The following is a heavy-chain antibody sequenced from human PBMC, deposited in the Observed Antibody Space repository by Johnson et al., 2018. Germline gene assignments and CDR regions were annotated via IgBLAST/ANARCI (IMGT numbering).Heavy chain of an antibody. CDR1: GGYIRSYY. J-gene: IGHJ6*02. Sequence: QVQLQESGPGLVNPSETLSLTCSVSGGYIRSYYWTWIRQPPGKGLEWIGYMYYGGNTNYNPSLKSRVTISVDTSKNEFSLKLTSVTAADPAVYYCASSILTGTPFYYYYGMDVWGQGTTVTVSS. D-gene: IGHD3-9*01. CDR2: MYYGGNT. V-gene: IGHV4-59*01. CDR3: ASSILTGTPFYYYYGMDV.